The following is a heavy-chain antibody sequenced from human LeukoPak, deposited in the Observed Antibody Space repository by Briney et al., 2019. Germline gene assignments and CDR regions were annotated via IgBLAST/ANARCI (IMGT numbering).Heavy chain of an antibody. CDR3: ARDGWQWLAHYYYYGMDV. J-gene: IGHJ6*02. CDR2: ISSSSSTI. V-gene: IGHV3-48*04. Sequence: GGSLRLSCAASGFTFSSYSMNWVRQAPGKGLEWVSYISSSSSTIYYADSVKGRFTISRDNAKNSLYLQMNSLRAEDTAVYYCARDGWQWLAHYYYYGMDVWGQGTTVTVSS. D-gene: IGHD6-19*01. CDR1: GFTFSSYS.